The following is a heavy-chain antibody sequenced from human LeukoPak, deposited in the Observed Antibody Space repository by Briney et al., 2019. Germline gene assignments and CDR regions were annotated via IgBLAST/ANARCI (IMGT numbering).Heavy chain of an antibody. CDR2: ISSLSGTI. Sequence: PGGSLRLSCAASGFTFSSYSMNWVRQAPGEGLEWVSYISSLSGTIYYADSVKGRFTISRDNAKNSLYLQMDSLRAEDTALYYRAKGPRGYFDWLAFWGQGTLVTVSS. D-gene: IGHD3-9*01. CDR3: AKGPRGYFDWLAF. V-gene: IGHV3-48*01. J-gene: IGHJ4*02. CDR1: GFTFSSYS.